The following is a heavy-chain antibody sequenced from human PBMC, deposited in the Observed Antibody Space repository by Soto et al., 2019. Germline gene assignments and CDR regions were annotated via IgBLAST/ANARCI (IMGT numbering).Heavy chain of an antibody. Sequence: SETLSLTCSVSGVSISSSPYSWGWIRQPPGEGLEWIGTFHYCESTYFHRSLESRITISVDTSKNQFSLKLSSVTAADTAVYYCARGRFVYSWFDPWGQGTLVTVS. J-gene: IGHJ5*02. CDR2: FHYCEST. CDR3: ARGRFVYSWFDP. V-gene: IGHV4-39*07. D-gene: IGHD2-15*01. CDR1: GVSISSSPYS.